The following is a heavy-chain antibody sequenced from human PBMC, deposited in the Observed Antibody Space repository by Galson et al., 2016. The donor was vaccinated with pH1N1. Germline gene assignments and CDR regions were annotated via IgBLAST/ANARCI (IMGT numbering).Heavy chain of an antibody. V-gene: IGHV3-7*03. CDR1: GFTFTNYW. Sequence: SLRLSCAASGFTFTNYWMHWVRQAPGKGLEWVANIKQDGGVTYYVDSVKGRFTISRDNAKNSLYLQMNSLRAEDTAVYYCARSVGSGSAYWGQGTLVTVSS. D-gene: IGHD3-10*01. CDR2: IKQDGGVT. CDR3: ARSVGSGSAY. J-gene: IGHJ4*02.